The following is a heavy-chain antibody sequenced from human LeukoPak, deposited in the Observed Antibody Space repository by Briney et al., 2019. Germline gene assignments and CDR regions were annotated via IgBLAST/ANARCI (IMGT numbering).Heavy chain of an antibody. D-gene: IGHD2-15*01. Sequence: PSETLSLTCTVSGGSISSSTYYWGWIRQPPGKGLEWIGSMYYSGSTYYNPSLKSRVTMSVDASKNQFSLKLRSVTAADTAVYYCARHGGGSFDYWGQGTLVTVSS. CDR1: GGSISSSTYY. V-gene: IGHV4-39*01. CDR3: ARHGGGSFDY. J-gene: IGHJ4*02. CDR2: MYYSGST.